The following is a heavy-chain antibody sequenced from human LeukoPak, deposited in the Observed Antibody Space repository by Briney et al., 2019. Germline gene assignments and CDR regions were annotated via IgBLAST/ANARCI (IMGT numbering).Heavy chain of an antibody. CDR2: ISGDSGST. CDR3: AKNSGYDFSLDY. D-gene: IGHD5-12*01. Sequence: GGSLRLSCAASGFTFDDYAMHWVRQAPGKGLEWVSLISGDSGSTYYADSVKGRFTSSRDNSKNSLYLQMNSLRTEDTALYYCAKNSGYDFSLDYWGQGTLVTVSS. V-gene: IGHV3-43*02. CDR1: GFTFDDYA. J-gene: IGHJ4*02.